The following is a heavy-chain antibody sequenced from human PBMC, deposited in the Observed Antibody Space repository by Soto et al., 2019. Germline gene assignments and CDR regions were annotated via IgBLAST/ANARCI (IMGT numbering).Heavy chain of an antibody. CDR1: GYSFTSYW. V-gene: IGHV5-51*01. CDR2: IYPGDSDT. Sequence: PGESLKVSCKGSGYSFTSYWIGWVRQMPGKGLEWMGIIYPGDSDTRYSPSFQGQVTISADKSISTAYLQWSSLKASDTAMSYCARLDNLIPTTDSYGLEVLGSGTTV. D-gene: IGHD1-26*01. CDR3: ARLDNLIPTTDSYGLEV. J-gene: IGHJ6*02.